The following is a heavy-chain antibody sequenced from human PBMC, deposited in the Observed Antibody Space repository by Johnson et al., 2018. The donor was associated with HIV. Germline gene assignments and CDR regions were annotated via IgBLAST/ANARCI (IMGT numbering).Heavy chain of an antibody. V-gene: IGHV3-9*01. D-gene: IGHD1-1*01. CDR1: GFTFDDYA. CDR2: ISWNSGSI. J-gene: IGHJ3*02. Sequence: VQLVESGGGLVQPGRSLRLSCAASGFTFDDYAMHWVRQAPGKGLEWVSGISWNSGSIGYADSVKGRFTISRDNAKNSLYLQMNSLRAGDTAVYYCATSTASDALDIWGQGTMVTVSS. CDR3: ATSTASDALDI.